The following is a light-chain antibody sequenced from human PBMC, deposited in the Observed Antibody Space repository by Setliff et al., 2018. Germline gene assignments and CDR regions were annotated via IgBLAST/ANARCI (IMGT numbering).Light chain of an antibody. J-gene: IGLJ2*01. CDR2: DVN. CDR1: SSDIGGYNY. Sequence: QSALTQPASVSGSPGQSTTISCTGSSSDIGGYNYVSWYQQHPGKAPKLMIYDVNERPSGVSNRFSGSKSGNTASLTISGLQAEDEADYYCSSYTTTSTVVIGGGTKVTVL. CDR3: SSYTTTSTVV. V-gene: IGLV2-14*01.